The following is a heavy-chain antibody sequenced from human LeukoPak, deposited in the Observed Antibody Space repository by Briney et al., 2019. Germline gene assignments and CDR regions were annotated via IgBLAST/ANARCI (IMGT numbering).Heavy chain of an antibody. J-gene: IGHJ6*03. CDR1: GGTVSRYP. Sequence: ASVKVSCKASGGTVSRYPISWVRQAPGQGLEWMGGIIPIFGTANYAQKFQGRVTITADESTSTAYMELSSLRSEDTAVYYCATLCCGSYYMDVWGKGTTVTVSS. CDR2: IIPIFGTA. V-gene: IGHV1-69*13. D-gene: IGHD2-15*01. CDR3: ATLCCGSYYMDV.